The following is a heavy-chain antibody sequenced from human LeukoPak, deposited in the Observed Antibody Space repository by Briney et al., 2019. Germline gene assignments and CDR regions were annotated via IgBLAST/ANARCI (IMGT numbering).Heavy chain of an antibody. CDR2: ISSSSSYI. Sequence: GGSLRLSCAASGFTFSSYSMNWVRQAPGKGLEWVSSISSSSSYIYYADSVKGRFTISRDNAKNSLYLQMNSLRAEDTAVYYCARDFGNSYRPAMGYYYYYMDVWGKGTTVTVSS. V-gene: IGHV3-21*01. CDR1: GFTFSSYS. J-gene: IGHJ6*03. D-gene: IGHD4-23*01. CDR3: ARDFGNSYRPAMGYYYYYMDV.